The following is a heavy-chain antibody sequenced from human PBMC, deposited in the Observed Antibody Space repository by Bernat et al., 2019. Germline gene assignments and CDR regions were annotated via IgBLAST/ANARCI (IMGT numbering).Heavy chain of an antibody. V-gene: IGHV3-30*02. CDR1: GFTFSSNG. CDR2: IQYDGNNE. D-gene: IGHD3-3*01. CDR3: TKDRRAILET. J-gene: IGHJ3*01. Sequence: QVQLVESGGGVVQPGGSLRLSCAESGFTFSSNGMHWVRQAPGKGLEWVAFIQYDGNNEYYADSVKGRFTISRDHSKNTLYLQMNSLTVEDMAVYYCTKDRRAILETWGQGTMVTVSS.